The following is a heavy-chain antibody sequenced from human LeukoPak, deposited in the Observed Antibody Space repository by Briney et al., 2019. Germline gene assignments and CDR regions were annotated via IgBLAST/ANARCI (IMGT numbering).Heavy chain of an antibody. D-gene: IGHD2-21*01. CDR1: GGSISSSNW. V-gene: IGHV4-4*02. J-gene: IGHJ4*02. Sequence: PSETLSLTCAVSGGSISSSNWWSWVRQPPGKGLEWIGEIYHSGSTNYNPSLKSRVTISVDKSKNQFSLKLSSVTAADTAVYYCARAMGTYSLYYFDYWGQGTLVTVSS. CDR2: IYHSGST. CDR3: ARAMGTYSLYYFDY.